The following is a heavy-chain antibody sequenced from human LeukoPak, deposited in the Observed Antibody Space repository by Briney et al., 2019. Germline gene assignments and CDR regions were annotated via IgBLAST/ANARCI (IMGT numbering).Heavy chain of an antibody. V-gene: IGHV3-64*01. CDR2: ISSNGGST. CDR3: TSAARDIWEWFDACDI. D-gene: IGHD3-3*01. Sequence: GGCLRLSCAASGFTFSSYATHSVRQAPGKGLEYLSAISSNGGSTYYANSVKGRFTIYRDNSKNTLYLQMGSLRAGRMAVYDCTSAARDIWEWFDACDIWRQGTMVTVSS. J-gene: IGHJ3*02. CDR1: GFTFSSYA.